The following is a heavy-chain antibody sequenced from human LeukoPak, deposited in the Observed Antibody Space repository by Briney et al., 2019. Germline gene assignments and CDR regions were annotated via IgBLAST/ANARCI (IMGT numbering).Heavy chain of an antibody. CDR3: TISYSDGSLYEDF. D-gene: IGHD2-15*01. CDR2: IRSNASGGTT. Sequence: GGSLRLSCTASGLSFDGDAVSWVRQAPGKGLEWVGFIRSNASGGTTEYAASVKGRFVISRDDSKSIAYLQMNSLKREDTAVYYCTISYSDGSLYEDFWGQGTLVTVSS. J-gene: IGHJ4*02. CDR1: GLSFDGDA. V-gene: IGHV3-49*04.